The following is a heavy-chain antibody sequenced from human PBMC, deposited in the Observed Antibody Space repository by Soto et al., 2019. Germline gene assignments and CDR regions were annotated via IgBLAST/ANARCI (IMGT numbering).Heavy chain of an antibody. J-gene: IGHJ4*02. CDR2: IYYSGST. Sequence: QVQLQESGPGLVKPSETLSLTCSVSGGSMSTYYWSWIRQSPGKGLEWIGYIYYSGSTKYGPSLKSRATISVDTTRNQFSMKLTSVTAADTAVYYCASRAGDKSRGGEYWGQGTLVTVSS. D-gene: IGHD3-16*01. CDR1: GGSMSTYY. V-gene: IGHV4-59*08. CDR3: ASRAGDKSRGGEY.